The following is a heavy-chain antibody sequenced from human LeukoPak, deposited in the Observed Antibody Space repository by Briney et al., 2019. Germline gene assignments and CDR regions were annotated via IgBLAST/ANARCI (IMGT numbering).Heavy chain of an antibody. Sequence: GASVKVSCKVSGYTLTELSMHWVRQAPGKGLEWMGGFDPEDGETIYAQKFQGRVTMAEDTSTDTAYMELSSLRSEDTAVYYCATLPPPTTVTTPFLFDYWGQGTLVTVSS. CDR1: GYTLTELS. CDR3: ATLPPPTTVTTPFLFDY. D-gene: IGHD4-17*01. J-gene: IGHJ4*02. CDR2: FDPEDGET. V-gene: IGHV1-24*01.